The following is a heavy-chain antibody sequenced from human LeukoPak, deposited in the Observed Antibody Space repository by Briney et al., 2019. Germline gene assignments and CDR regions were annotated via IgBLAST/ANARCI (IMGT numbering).Heavy chain of an antibody. CDR3: ARDHLQYYYGSGSYGAYNWFDP. Sequence: AASVKVSCKASGYTFTSYAMHWVRQAPGQRLEWMGWINAGNGNTKYSQKFQGRVTITRDTSASTAYMELSSLRSEDTAVYYCARDHLQYYYGSGSYGAYNWFDPWGQGTLVTVSS. CDR2: INAGNGNT. D-gene: IGHD3-10*01. J-gene: IGHJ5*02. V-gene: IGHV1-3*01. CDR1: GYTFTSYA.